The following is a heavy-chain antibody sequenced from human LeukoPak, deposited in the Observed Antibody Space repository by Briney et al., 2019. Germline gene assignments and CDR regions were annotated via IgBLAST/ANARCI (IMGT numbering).Heavy chain of an antibody. CDR1: GGSISSYY. D-gene: IGHD3-22*01. CDR2: IYTSGST. V-gene: IGHV4-4*07. CDR3: ASRKHYYDSSGYYPFDY. Sequence: SETLSLTCTVSGGSISSYYWSWIRQPAGKGLEWIGRIYTSGSTNYNPSLKSRVTMSVDTSKNQFSLKLSSVTAADTAVYYCASRKHYYDSSGYYPFDYWGQGTLVTVSS. J-gene: IGHJ4*02.